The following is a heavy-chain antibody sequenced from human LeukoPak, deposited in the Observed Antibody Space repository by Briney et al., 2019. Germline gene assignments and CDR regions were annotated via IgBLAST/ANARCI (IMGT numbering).Heavy chain of an antibody. Sequence: SETVSLTCAVYGGSFSGYYWSWIRQPPGKGLEWIGEINHSGSTNYNPSLRSRVTISVDTSKNQFSLKLSSVTAADTAVYYCARHVSDDYGGNGAFDYWGQGTLVTVSS. CDR1: GGSFSGYY. CDR2: INHSGST. CDR3: ARHVSDDYGGNGAFDY. V-gene: IGHV4-34*01. J-gene: IGHJ4*02. D-gene: IGHD4-23*01.